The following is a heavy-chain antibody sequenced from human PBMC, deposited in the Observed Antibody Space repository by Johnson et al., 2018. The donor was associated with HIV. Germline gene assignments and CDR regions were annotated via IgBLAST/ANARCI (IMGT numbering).Heavy chain of an antibody. J-gene: IGHJ3*02. CDR1: GFTFNDYA. Sequence: VQLVESGGGLVQPGRSLRLSCAASGFTFNDYAMHWVRQAPGKGLEWVSGINWNGGSTGYADSVKGRFTISRDNSKNTLYLQMNSLRAEDTAVYYCARGGYGEVFDIWSQGTMVTVSS. CDR3: ARGGYGEVFDI. CDR2: INWNGGST. V-gene: IGHV3-9*01. D-gene: IGHD4-17*01.